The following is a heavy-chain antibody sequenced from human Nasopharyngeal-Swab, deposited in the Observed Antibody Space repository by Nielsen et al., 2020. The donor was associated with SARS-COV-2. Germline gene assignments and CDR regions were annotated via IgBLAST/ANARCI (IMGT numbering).Heavy chain of an antibody. Sequence: ASVKVSCKVSGYILTELSMHWVRQAPGKGLEWMGGFDPEDGETIYAQKFQGRVTMTEDTSTDTAYMELSSLRSEDTAVYYCATGPAVGATPWFDPWGQGTLVTVSS. D-gene: IGHD1-26*01. J-gene: IGHJ5*02. V-gene: IGHV1-24*01. CDR3: ATGPAVGATPWFDP. CDR1: GYILTELS. CDR2: FDPEDGET.